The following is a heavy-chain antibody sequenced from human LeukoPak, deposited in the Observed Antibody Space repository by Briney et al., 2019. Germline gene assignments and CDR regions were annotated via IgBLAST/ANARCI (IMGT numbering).Heavy chain of an antibody. CDR2: INHSGST. V-gene: IGHV4-34*01. D-gene: IGHD3-22*01. J-gene: IGHJ4*02. CDR3: ESGTTYYYDSSGYRGFDY. CDR1: GGSFSGYY. Sequence: PSETLSLTCAVYGGSFSGYYWSWIRQPPGKGLEWIGEINHSGSTNYNPSLKSRVTISVDTSKNQFSLKLSSVTAADTAVYYCESGTTYYYDSSGYRGFDYWGQGTLVTVSS.